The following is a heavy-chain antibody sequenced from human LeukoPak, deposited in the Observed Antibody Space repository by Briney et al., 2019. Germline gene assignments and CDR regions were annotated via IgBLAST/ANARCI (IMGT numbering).Heavy chain of an antibody. CDR1: GFTFSSYA. CDR2: IWYDGSNK. Sequence: GGSLRLSCAASGFTFSSYAMHWVRQAPGKGLEWVAVIWYDGSNKYYADSVKGRFTISRDNSKNTLYLQMNSLRAEDTAVYYCASEDVQGWFDPWGQGTLVTVSS. V-gene: IGHV3-33*08. D-gene: IGHD1-1*01. J-gene: IGHJ5*02. CDR3: ASEDVQGWFDP.